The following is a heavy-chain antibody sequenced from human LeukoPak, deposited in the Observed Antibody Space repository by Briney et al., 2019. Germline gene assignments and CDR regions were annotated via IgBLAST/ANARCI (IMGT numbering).Heavy chain of an antibody. CDR1: GFTFSSYA. J-gene: IGHJ3*02. Sequence: PGRSLRLSCAASGFTFSSYAMSWVRQAPGKGLEWVSAISGSGGSTYFADSVKGRFTISRDNSKNTLYLQMNSLRAEDTAVYYCAKDLEGNYYENYDAFDIWGQGTMVTVSS. CDR2: ISGSGGST. V-gene: IGHV3-23*01. D-gene: IGHD1-26*01. CDR3: AKDLEGNYYENYDAFDI.